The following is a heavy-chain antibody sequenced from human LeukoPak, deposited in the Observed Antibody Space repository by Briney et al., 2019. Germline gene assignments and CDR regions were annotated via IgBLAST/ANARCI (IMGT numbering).Heavy chain of an antibody. CDR2: IRYDGSNK. Sequence: GGSLRLSCAASGFTFSSYGMHWVRQAPGKGLEWVAFIRYDGSNKYYADSVKGRFTISRDNSNNTLHLQMNSLRADDTAVYYCAKDSALLDYYDSSGYSPRDYWGQGTLVTVSS. CDR1: GFTFSSYG. CDR3: AKDSALLDYYDSSGYSPRDY. D-gene: IGHD3-22*01. J-gene: IGHJ4*02. V-gene: IGHV3-30*02.